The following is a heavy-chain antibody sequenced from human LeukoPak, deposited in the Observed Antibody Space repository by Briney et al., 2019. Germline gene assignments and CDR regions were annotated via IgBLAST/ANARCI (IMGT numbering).Heavy chain of an antibody. CDR3: ARDINDRLGDSSGYLYYYYGMDV. Sequence: SVKVSCKASGGTFSSYAISWVRQAPGQGLEWMGGIIPIFGTANYARKFQGRVTITADESTSTAYMELSSLRSEDTAVYYCARDINDRLGDSSGYLYYYYGMDVWGQGTTVTVSS. V-gene: IGHV1-69*01. CDR2: IIPIFGTA. J-gene: IGHJ6*02. CDR1: GGTFSSYA. D-gene: IGHD3-22*01.